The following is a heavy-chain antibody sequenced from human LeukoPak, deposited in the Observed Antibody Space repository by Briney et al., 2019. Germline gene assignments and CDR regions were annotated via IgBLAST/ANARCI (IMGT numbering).Heavy chain of an antibody. CDR1: GGSISSYY. J-gene: IGHJ3*02. D-gene: IGHD3-10*01. CDR2: IYYSGST. CDR3: ASRGPNTGNAFGI. V-gene: IGHV4-59*01. Sequence: SETLSLTCTVSGGSISSYYWSWIRQPPGKGLEWIGYIYYSGSTNYNPSLKSRVTISVDTSKNQFSLKLSSVTAADTAVYYCASRGPNTGNAFGIWGQGTMVTVSS.